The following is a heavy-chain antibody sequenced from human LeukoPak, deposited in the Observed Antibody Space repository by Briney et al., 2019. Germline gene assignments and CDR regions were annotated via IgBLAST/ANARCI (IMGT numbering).Heavy chain of an antibody. Sequence: GGSLRLSCAASGFTVSSNYMSWVRQAPGKGLEWVSVIYSGGSTYYADSVKGRFTISRDNSKNTLYPQMNSLRAEDTAVYYCARANTNWFDPWGQGTLVTVSS. CDR2: IYSGGST. V-gene: IGHV3-66*01. CDR1: GFTVSSNY. J-gene: IGHJ5*02. CDR3: ARANTNWFDP.